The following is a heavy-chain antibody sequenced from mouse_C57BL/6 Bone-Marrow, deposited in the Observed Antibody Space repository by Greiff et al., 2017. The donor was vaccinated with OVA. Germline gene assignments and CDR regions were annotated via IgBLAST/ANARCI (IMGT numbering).Heavy chain of an antibody. CDR1: GYTFTSYG. CDR2: IYPRSGHT. Sequence: QVQLKESGAELARPGASVKLSCKASGYTFTSYGISWVKQRTGQGLEWIGEIYPRSGHTYYNEKFKGKATLTADKSSSTAYMELRSLTSEDSAVYFCARWNWWDYWGQGTSVTVSS. CDR3: ARWNWWDY. J-gene: IGHJ4*01. V-gene: IGHV1-81*01. D-gene: IGHD4-1*01.